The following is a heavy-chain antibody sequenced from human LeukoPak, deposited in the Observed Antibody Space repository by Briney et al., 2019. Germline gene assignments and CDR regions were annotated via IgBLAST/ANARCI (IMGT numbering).Heavy chain of an antibody. V-gene: IGHV4-34*01. CDR2: INYSGNT. CDR1: GGSFSGYY. D-gene: IGHD3-10*01. Sequence: SETLSLTCAVYGGSFSGYYWSWIRQPPGKGLEWIGEINYSGNTNYNPSLKSRVTISLDTSKNQFSLKLSSVTAADTAVYYCARETRGYYVSGNYYFDYWGQGSLVTVSP. CDR3: ARETRGYYVSGNYYFDY. J-gene: IGHJ4*02.